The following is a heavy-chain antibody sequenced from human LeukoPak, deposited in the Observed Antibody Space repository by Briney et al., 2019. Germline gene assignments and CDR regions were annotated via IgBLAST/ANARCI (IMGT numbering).Heavy chain of an antibody. Sequence: GGSLRLSCAASGFTFSSYGMHWVRQAPGKGLEWVAVIWYDGSNKYYADSVKGRFTISRDNSKNTLYLQMNSLRAEDTAVYYCARDPFRTRGTFDYXXXGTLVTVSS. CDR3: ARDPFRTRGTFDY. D-gene: IGHD4-17*01. CDR1: GFTFSSYG. CDR2: IWYDGSNK. V-gene: IGHV3-33*01. J-gene: IGHJ4*01.